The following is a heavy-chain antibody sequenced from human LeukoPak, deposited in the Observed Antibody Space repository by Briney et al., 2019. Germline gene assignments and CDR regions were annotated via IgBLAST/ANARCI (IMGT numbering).Heavy chain of an antibody. CDR3: AKDINVDTAMVQAFDI. V-gene: IGHV3-23*01. CDR2: ISGSGGST. Sequence: GGSLRLSCEVSGFTFSDYGMSWVRQAPGKGLEWVSAISGSGGSTYYADSVKGRFTISRDNSKNTLYLQMNSLRAEDTAVYYCAKDINVDTAMVQAFDIWGQGTMVTVSS. D-gene: IGHD5-18*01. J-gene: IGHJ3*02. CDR1: GFTFSDYG.